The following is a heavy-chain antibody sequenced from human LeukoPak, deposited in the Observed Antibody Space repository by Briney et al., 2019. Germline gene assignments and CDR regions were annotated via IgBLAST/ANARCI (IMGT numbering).Heavy chain of an antibody. Sequence: ASVKVSCKASGGTFNSYAISWVRQAPGQGLEWMGWISAYNGNTNYAQKLQGRVTLTTDTSTSTAYMELRSLRSDDTAVYYCAREGYCSGGTCYSTMNWFDPWGQGTLVTVSS. D-gene: IGHD2-15*01. V-gene: IGHV1-18*01. CDR2: ISAYNGNT. CDR3: AREGYCSGGTCYSTMNWFDP. J-gene: IGHJ5*02. CDR1: GGTFNSYA.